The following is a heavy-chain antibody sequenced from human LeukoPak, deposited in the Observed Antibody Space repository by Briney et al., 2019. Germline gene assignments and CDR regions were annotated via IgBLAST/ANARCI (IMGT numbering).Heavy chain of an antibody. D-gene: IGHD4-17*01. Sequence: GGSLRLSCAASGFTFSSYTMSWVRQAPGKGLEWVSAISGSGGSTYFADSVKGRFTISRDNSKNTLYLQMNSLRAEDTAVYYCAKSGDYGDYAVDYWGQGTLVTVSS. V-gene: IGHV3-23*01. J-gene: IGHJ4*02. CDR3: AKSGDYGDYAVDY. CDR2: ISGSGGST. CDR1: GFTFSSYT.